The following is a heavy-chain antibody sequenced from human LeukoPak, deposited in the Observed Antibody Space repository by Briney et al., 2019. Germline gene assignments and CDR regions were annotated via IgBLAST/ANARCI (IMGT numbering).Heavy chain of an antibody. CDR3: ARHHITGTYWWFDP. Sequence: PGGSLRLSCAASGFTFSDYYMSWIRQAPGKGLEWVSYISSSGSTIYYADSVKGRFTISRDNAKNSLYLQMNSLRAEDTAVYYCARHHITGTYWWFDPWGQGTLVTASS. CDR1: GFTFSDYY. CDR2: ISSSGSTI. D-gene: IGHD1-20*01. J-gene: IGHJ5*02. V-gene: IGHV3-11*01.